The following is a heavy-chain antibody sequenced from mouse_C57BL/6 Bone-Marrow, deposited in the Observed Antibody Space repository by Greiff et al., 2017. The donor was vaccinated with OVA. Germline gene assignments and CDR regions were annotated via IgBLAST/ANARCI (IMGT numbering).Heavy chain of an antibody. CDR1: GFSLTSYA. V-gene: IGHV2-9-1*01. Sequence: QVQLKESGPGLVAPSQSLSITCTVSGFSLTSYAISWVRQPPGKGLEWLGVIWKGGGKKENEALNSRLSISKDNSKSQVFLKMNSLQTDDTARYYCARMGDGDWYFDVWGTGTTVTVSS. J-gene: IGHJ1*03. CDR2: IWKGGGK. CDR3: ARMGDGDWYFDV.